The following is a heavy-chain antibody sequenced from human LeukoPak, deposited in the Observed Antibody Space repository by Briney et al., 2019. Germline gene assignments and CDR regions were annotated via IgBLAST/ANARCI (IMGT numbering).Heavy chain of an antibody. CDR1: GFTFSSYN. J-gene: IGHJ6*03. V-gene: IGHV3-21*01. CDR2: ISSSSSYI. CDR3: AKGDARTYYYYMDV. Sequence: GGSLRLSCAASGFTFSSYNMNWVRQAPGKGLEWVSSISSSSSYIYYADSVKGRFTISRDNAKNSLYLQMISLRAEDTAVYYCAKGDARTYYYYMDVWGKGTTVTVSS.